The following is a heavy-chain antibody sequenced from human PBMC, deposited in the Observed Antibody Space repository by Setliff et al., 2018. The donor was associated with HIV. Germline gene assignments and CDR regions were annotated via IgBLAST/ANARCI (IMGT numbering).Heavy chain of an antibody. V-gene: IGHV3-48*03. J-gene: IGHJ4*02. CDR3: VRDPGRRGGYDGYFDF. CDR1: GFTFRSYE. Sequence: GGSLRLSCKASGFTFRSYEMNWVRQAPGEGLEWLSYIGSAGDSTIFYADSVKGRFTISRDDAKNSLYLQMNSLRAEDTAVYYCVRDPGRRGGYDGYFDFWGRGTLVTVSS. D-gene: IGHD3-10*01. CDR2: IGSAGDSTI.